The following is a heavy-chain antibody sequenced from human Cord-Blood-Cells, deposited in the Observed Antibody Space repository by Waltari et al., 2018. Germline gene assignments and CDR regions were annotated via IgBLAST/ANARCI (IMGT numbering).Heavy chain of an antibody. D-gene: IGHD1-1*01. CDR3: AGKNQRAAFDI. CDR1: GGTFSSHA. CDR2: IIPIFGTA. Sequence: QVQLVQSGAEVKKPGSSVKVSCKASGGTFSSHAIRWVRQAPGQGLEWMGGIIPIFGTANYAQKFQGRVTITADESTSTAYMELSSLRSEDTAVYYCAGKNQRAAFDIWGQGTMVTVSS. J-gene: IGHJ3*02. V-gene: IGHV1-69*01.